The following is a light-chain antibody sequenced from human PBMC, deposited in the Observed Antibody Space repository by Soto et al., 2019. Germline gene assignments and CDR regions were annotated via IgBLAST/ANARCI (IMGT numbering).Light chain of an antibody. CDR1: QSVSSN. J-gene: IGKJ1*01. CDR2: GAS. V-gene: IGKV3-15*01. Sequence: IVRTKSHATLSVSPGERATLSCRASQSVSSNLAWYQQKRGQAPRRLIYGASTRATGIPARFSGSGSGTEFTITISSRLYDDYAAYYCQQYNNWHTWTFGQGTKVDIK. CDR3: QQYNNWHTWT.